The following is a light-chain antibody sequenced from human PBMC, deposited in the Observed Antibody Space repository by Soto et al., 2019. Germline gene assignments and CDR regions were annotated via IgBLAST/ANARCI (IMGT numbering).Light chain of an antibody. J-gene: IGKJ4*01. CDR1: QSVLYSSDNKNY. V-gene: IGKV4-1*01. CDR2: WAS. CDR3: QQYYTTLT. Sequence: DIVMTQSPDSLAVSLGERATMNCKSSQSVLYSSDNKNYLAWYQQKPGQPPKLLIYWASTRDSGVPDRFSGSGSGTDFTLTISSLQAEDVAVYFCQQYYTTLTFGGGTKVEIK.